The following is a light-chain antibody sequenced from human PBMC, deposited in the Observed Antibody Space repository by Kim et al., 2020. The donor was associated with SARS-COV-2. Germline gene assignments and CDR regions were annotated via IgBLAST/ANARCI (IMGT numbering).Light chain of an antibody. CDR1: QGISGY. CDR3: QQLNSYPPT. CDR2: AAS. J-gene: IGKJ2*01. Sequence: ASVGDRVTITCRTSQGISGYLAWFQQHPGKAPKLLIYAASTVQGGVPSRFSGSGSGTEFTLTIGSLQPEDFATYYCQQLNSYPPTFGQGTKLEI. V-gene: IGKV1-9*01.